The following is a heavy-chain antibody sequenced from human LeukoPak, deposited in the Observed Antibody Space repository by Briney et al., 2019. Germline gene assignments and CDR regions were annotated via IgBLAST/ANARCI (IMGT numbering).Heavy chain of an antibody. J-gene: IGHJ4*02. V-gene: IGHV3-9*03. Sequence: GGSLRLSCAASGFTFDDYAMHWVRQAPGKGLEWVSGISWNSGSIGYADSVKGRFTISRDNAKNSLYLQMNSLRAEDMALYYCAKDRSQQLISDFDYWGQGTLVTVSS. CDR3: AKDRSQQLISDFDY. CDR1: GFTFDDYA. CDR2: ISWNSGSI. D-gene: IGHD6-13*01.